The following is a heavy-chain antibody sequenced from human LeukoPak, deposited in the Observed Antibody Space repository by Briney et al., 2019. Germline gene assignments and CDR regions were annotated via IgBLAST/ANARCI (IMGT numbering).Heavy chain of an antibody. V-gene: IGHV5-51*01. CDR2: IYPRDSDT. J-gene: IGHJ4*02. D-gene: IGHD7-27*01. CDR1: GYIFSTYW. CDR3: ARRPGDQFDY. Sequence: GESLQISCKASGYIFSTYWIGWVRQMPGKGLEWMGIIYPRDSDTRYSPSFQGQVTISADKSISTAYLQWTSLEASDTAIYYCARRPGDQFDYWGQGTLVTVSS.